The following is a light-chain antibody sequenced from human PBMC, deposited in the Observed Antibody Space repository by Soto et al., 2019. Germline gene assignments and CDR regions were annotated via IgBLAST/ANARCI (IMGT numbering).Light chain of an antibody. V-gene: IGKV3-11*01. Sequence: ERVMTQSPATLSVSPGERATLSCRASQSVSSHLAWYQQKPGQAPRLLIYDTSNRATGIPARFSGSGSGTDFTLTISSLEPEDFAVYYCQQRSNWLYTFGQGTKLEIK. CDR2: DTS. J-gene: IGKJ2*01. CDR3: QQRSNWLYT. CDR1: QSVSSH.